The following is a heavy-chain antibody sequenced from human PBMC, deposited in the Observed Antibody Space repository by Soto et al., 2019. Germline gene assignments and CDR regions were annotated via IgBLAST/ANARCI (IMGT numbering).Heavy chain of an antibody. CDR1: GYTLTELS. CDR3: TTSLELPLGTDV. J-gene: IGHJ6*02. CDR2: FDPEDGET. D-gene: IGHD1-7*01. Sequence: GASVKVSCKASGYTLTELSMHWVRQAPGKGLEWMGSFDPEDGETIYTQTFQGRLTLTGDTSTDTAHMELSRLRSEDTAVYYCTTSLELPLGTDVWGQGTTVTVYS. V-gene: IGHV1-24*01.